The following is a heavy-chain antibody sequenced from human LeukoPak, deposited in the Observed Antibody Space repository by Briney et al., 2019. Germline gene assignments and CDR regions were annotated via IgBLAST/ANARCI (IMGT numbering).Heavy chain of an antibody. J-gene: IGHJ4*02. Sequence: ASVKVSCKASGGTFSSYTISWVRQATGQGLEWMGWMNPNSGNTGYAQKFQGRVTITRNTSISTAYMELSSLRSEDTAVYYCARARDSSGYYDYWGQGTLVTVSS. V-gene: IGHV1-8*03. CDR2: MNPNSGNT. D-gene: IGHD3-22*01. CDR3: ARARDSSGYYDY. CDR1: GGTFSSYT.